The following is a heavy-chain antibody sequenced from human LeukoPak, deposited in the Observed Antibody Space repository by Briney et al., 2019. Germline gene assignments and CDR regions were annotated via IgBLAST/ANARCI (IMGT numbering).Heavy chain of an antibody. CDR2: VYYSGST. Sequence: SETLSLTCTVSGGFISSYYWSWIRQPPGKGLQWIGYVYYSGSTNYNPSLKSRVTISVDTSKNQFSLKLSSVTAADTAVYYCARSPPLHRGYYGMDVWGQGTTVTVSS. CDR1: GGFISSYY. V-gene: IGHV4-59*01. D-gene: IGHD1-14*01. CDR3: ARSPPLHRGYYGMDV. J-gene: IGHJ6*02.